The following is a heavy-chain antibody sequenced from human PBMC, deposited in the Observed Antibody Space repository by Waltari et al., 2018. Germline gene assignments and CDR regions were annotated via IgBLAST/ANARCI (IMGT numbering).Heavy chain of an antibody. J-gene: IGHJ6*02. Sequence: EAQLVESGGGSIQPGRSLRLSCAASGFTFDNYAMHWVREVPGKGLEWVASISWNRQSIGYADSVKGRFTISRDNAKKSLYLQMNSVRVEDTALYYCTNLDDFLDVWGQGTTVTVSS. V-gene: IGHV3-9*01. CDR2: ISWNRQSI. CDR1: GFTFDNYA. CDR3: TNLDDFLDV. D-gene: IGHD1-1*01.